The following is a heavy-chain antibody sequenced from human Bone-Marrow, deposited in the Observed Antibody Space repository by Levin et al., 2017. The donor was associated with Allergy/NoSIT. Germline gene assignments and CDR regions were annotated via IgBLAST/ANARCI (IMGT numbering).Heavy chain of an antibody. CDR1: GGSISSGTFY. V-gene: IGHV4-61*02. CDR2: ISDSGST. D-gene: IGHD5-18*01. J-gene: IGHJ6*03. CDR3: ARDRRGFTYGPAGDNSYVYMDV. Sequence: SETLSLTCTVSGGSISSGTFYWSWIRQPAGTGLEWIGRISDSGSTNFNPSLKSRVSISVDTSKSQFSLRLNSVNAADAAVYYCARDRRGFTYGPAGDNSYVYMDVWGKGTTVTVSS.